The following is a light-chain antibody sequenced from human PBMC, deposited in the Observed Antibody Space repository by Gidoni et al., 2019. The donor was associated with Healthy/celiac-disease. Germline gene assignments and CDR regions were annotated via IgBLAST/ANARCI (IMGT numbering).Light chain of an antibody. Sequence: DIAMTQSPLSLPVTPGETASISCRSSQSLLHSNGYNYLDWYLQKPGQSPQLLIYLGSNRASGVPDRFSGSGSGTDFTLKISRVEAEDVGVYYCMQDLQTPITFGQGTRLEIK. CDR1: QSLLHSNGYNY. CDR2: LGS. CDR3: MQDLQTPIT. V-gene: IGKV2-28*01. J-gene: IGKJ5*01.